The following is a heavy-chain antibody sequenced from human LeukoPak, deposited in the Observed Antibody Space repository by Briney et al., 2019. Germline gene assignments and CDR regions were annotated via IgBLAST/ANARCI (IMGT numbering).Heavy chain of an antibody. CDR1: GFTFSTYA. J-gene: IGHJ4*02. V-gene: IGHV3-53*01. CDR3: ARDRGYSYGYLVDY. Sequence: PGGSLRLSCAASGFTFSTYAMSWVRQAPGKGLEWVSVIYSGGSTYYADSVKGRFTISRDNSKNTLYLQMNSLRAEDTALYYCARDRGYSYGYLVDYWGQGTLVTVSS. CDR2: IYSGGST. D-gene: IGHD5-18*01.